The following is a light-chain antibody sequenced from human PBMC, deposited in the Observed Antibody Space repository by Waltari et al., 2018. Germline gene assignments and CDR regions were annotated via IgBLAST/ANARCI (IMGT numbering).Light chain of an antibody. J-gene: IGKJ2*01. V-gene: IGKV3-20*01. CDR3: QQYGSSALYT. CDR1: QSLTKRY. CDR2: GAS. Sequence: VLTQSPGTLSLSPGERATLSCRASQSLTKRYLAWYQQKPGQAPRLLIYGASSRAAGIPDRFSGSGSGTDFTLTISRLEPEDFAVYYCQQYGSSALYTFGQGTKLEIK.